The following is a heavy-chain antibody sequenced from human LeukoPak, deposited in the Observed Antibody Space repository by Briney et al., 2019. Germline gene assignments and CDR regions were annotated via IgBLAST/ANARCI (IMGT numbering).Heavy chain of an antibody. CDR3: ARDPFTYYYDSSGYYVPTYFDY. CDR1: GFTFDDYG. D-gene: IGHD3-22*01. CDR2: INWNGGST. J-gene: IGHJ4*02. V-gene: IGHV3-20*04. Sequence: GGSLRLSCAASGFTFDDYGVSWVRQAPGKGLEWVSGINWNGGSTGYADSVKGRFTISRDNAKNSLYLQMNSLRAEDTALYYCARDPFTYYYDSSGYYVPTYFDYWGQGTLVTVSS.